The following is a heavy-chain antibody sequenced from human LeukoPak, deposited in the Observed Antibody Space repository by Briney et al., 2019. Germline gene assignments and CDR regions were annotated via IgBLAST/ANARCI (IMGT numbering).Heavy chain of an antibody. V-gene: IGHV3-23*01. J-gene: IGHJ6*02. CDR3: AKDRARYGSGTYYNGYYYGMDV. D-gene: IGHD3-10*01. CDR2: ITSGGST. CDR1: GFTFNSYA. Sequence: GGSLRLSCAPSGFTFNSYAMSWVRQAPGKGLEWVSAITSGGSTFYADSVKGRFTISRDNSKNTMYVQMNSLRAEDTAVYYCAKDRARYGSGTYYNGYYYGMDVWGQGTTVTVSS.